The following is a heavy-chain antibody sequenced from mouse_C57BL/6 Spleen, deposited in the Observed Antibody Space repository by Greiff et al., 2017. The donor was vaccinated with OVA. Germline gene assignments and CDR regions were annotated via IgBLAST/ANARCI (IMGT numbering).Heavy chain of an antibody. Sequence: VQLQQPGAELVRPGSSVKLSCKASGYTFTSYWMHWVKQRPIQGLEWIGNIDPSDSETHYNQKFKDKATLTVDKSSSTAYMQLSSLTSEDSAVYYCAREGTGTGNYWGQGTSVTVSS. D-gene: IGHD4-1*01. CDR1: GYTFTSYW. CDR3: AREGTGTGNY. J-gene: IGHJ4*01. V-gene: IGHV1-52*01. CDR2: IDPSDSET.